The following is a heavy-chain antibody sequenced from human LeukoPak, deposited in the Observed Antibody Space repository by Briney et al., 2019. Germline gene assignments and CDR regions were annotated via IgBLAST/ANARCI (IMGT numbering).Heavy chain of an antibody. CDR1: GFTFSNYG. J-gene: IGHJ4*02. D-gene: IGHD6-6*01. CDR2: IAHDGSVA. V-gene: IGHV3-30*03. Sequence: PGGSLRLSCAASGFTFSNYGMHWVRQDPGKGLEWVAVIAHDGSVAYYADWVKGRFTISRDNSKNTLYLQMNSLRAEDTAVYYCAREYSSSSGRSFDYWGQGTLVTVSS. CDR3: AREYSSSSGRSFDY.